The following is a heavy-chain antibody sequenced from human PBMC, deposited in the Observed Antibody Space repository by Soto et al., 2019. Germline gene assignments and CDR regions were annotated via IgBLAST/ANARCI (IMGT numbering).Heavy chain of an antibody. Sequence: SETLSLTCTVSGGRISSGGYYGSCIRKHPRKGLESIGYIYYSGSTKYGPSFQVHVTISADKSISTSYLQWSSLKASDTAMYYCESIPSRPADYYYGMDVWDQGTTVPVCS. J-gene: IGHJ6*02. CDR2: IYYSGST. V-gene: IGHV4-31*01. D-gene: IGHD2-2*02. CDR1: GGRISSGGYY. CDR3: ESIPSRPADYYYGMDV.